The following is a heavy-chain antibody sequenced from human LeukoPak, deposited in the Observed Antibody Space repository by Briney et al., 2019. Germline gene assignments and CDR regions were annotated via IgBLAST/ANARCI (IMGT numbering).Heavy chain of an antibody. CDR1: GGTFSSYA. V-gene: IGHV1-46*01. D-gene: IGHD6-6*01. CDR2: INPSGGST. Sequence: ASVKVSCKASGGTFSSYAISWVRQAPGQGLEWMGIINPSGGSTSYAQKFQGRVTMTRDTSTSTVYMELSSLRSEDTAVYYCASRAAARYHFDYWGQGTLVTVSS. CDR3: ASRAAARYHFDY. J-gene: IGHJ4*02.